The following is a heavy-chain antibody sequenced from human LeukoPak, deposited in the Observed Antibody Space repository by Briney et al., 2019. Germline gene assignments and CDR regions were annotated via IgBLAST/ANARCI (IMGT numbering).Heavy chain of an antibody. V-gene: IGHV3-9*01. J-gene: IGHJ4*02. Sequence: AGGSLRLSCAASGFTFDDCAMHWVRQAPGKGLEWVSGISWNSGSIGYADSVKGRFTISRDNAKNSLYLQMNSLRAEDTALYYCAKDLEGHFDYWGQGTLVTVSS. CDR1: GFTFDDCA. CDR3: AKDLEGHFDY. CDR2: ISWNSGSI.